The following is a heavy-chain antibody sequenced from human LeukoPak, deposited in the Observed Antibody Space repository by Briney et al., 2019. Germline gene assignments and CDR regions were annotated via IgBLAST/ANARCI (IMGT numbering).Heavy chain of an antibody. CDR3: ARDWTSYCSSTSCYPGELDY. D-gene: IGHD2-2*01. V-gene: IGHV1-18*01. CDR1: GYTFTSYG. J-gene: IGHJ4*02. CDR2: ISAYNGNT. Sequence: VASVKVSCTASGYTFTSYGISWVRQAPGQGLEWMGWISAYNGNTNYAQKLQGRVTMTTDTSTSTAYMELRSLRSDDTAVYYCARDWTSYCSSTSCYPGELDYWGQGTLVTVSS.